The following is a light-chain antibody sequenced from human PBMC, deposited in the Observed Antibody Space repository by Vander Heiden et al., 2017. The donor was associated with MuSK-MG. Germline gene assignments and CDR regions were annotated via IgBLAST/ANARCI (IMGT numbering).Light chain of an antibody. J-gene: IGLJ1*01. CDR3: SSYTRSNTYV. CDR2: DVI. CDR1: SSDVGAYNY. Sequence: QSALTQPASVSGSPGQSLTLSCTGTSSDVGAYNYVSWYQQHPGQAPKLIIYDVINRPSGVSNRFSGSKSGYTASLTISGLQAEDEAGYYCSSYTRSNTYVFGSGTKVTVL. V-gene: IGLV2-14*03.